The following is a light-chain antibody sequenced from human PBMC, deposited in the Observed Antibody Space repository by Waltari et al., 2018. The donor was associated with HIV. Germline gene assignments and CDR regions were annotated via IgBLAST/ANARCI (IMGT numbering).Light chain of an antibody. Sequence: QSVMTPPPSASGNPGQRVTIACSGTSSHIGSRSVNWYQHFPGTAPKLLIFTNDQRPSGVPDRFSASKSGTSASLSISGLHSGDEGVYYCSAWDVSLNGVVFGGGTKLTVL. J-gene: IGLJ2*01. CDR1: SSHIGSRS. CDR3: SAWDVSLNGVV. CDR2: TND. V-gene: IGLV1-44*01.